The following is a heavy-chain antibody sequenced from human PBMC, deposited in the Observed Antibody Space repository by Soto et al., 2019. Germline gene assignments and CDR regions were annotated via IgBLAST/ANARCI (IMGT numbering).Heavy chain of an antibody. CDR1: GGSFSCYY. V-gene: IGHV4-34*01. J-gene: IGHJ5*02. CDR2: INHSGST. CDR3: ARGCSSTSCYMGNWFDP. D-gene: IGHD2-2*02. Sequence: PSETLSLTCAVYGGSFSCYYWIWIRQPPGKGLEWIGEINHSGSTNYNPSLKSRVTISVDTSKNQFSLKLSSVTAADTAVYYCARGCSSTSCYMGNWFDPWGQGTLVTVSS.